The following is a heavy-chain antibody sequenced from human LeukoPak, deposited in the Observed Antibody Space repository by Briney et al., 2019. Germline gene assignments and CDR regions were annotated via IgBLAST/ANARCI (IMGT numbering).Heavy chain of an antibody. J-gene: IGHJ3*02. CDR1: GGSFSGYY. V-gene: IGHV4-34*01. D-gene: IGHD6-13*01. Sequence: PSETLSLTCAVSGGSFSGYYWSWIRQPPGKGLEWIGEINHSGSTNYNPSLKSRVTISVDTSKNQFSLKLSSVTAADTAVYYCARRPRYSSNAFDIWGQGTMVTVSS. CDR3: ARRPRYSSNAFDI. CDR2: INHSGST.